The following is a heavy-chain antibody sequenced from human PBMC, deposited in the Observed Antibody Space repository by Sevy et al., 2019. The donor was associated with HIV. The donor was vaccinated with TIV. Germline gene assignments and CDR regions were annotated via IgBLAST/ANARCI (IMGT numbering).Heavy chain of an antibody. CDR2: IYSGGMT. J-gene: IGHJ4*02. Sequence: GGCLRLSCAASGFTVSSNDMNWVRQAPGKGLEWVSVIYSGGMTYYSDSVKGRFTISRVNSMNTLYLQMNSLRAEDTAVYYCARDFNCYGAFDYWGQGTLVTVSS. D-gene: IGHD2-2*01. CDR1: GFTVSSND. CDR3: ARDFNCYGAFDY. V-gene: IGHV3-53*01.